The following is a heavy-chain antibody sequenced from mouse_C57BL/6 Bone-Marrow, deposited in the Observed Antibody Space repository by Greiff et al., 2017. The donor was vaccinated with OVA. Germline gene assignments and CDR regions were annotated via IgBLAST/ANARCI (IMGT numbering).Heavy chain of an antibody. V-gene: IGHV5-6*01. CDR3: ARHGTYYAMDY. J-gene: IGHJ4*01. Sequence: EVKLVESGGDLVKPGGSLKLSCAASGFTFSSYGMSWVRQTPDKRLEWVATISSGGSYTYYPDSVKGRFTISRDNAKNTLYLQTSSLKSEDTAIYDCARHGTYYAMDYWGQGTSVTVSS. CDR1: GFTFSSYG. D-gene: IGHD4-1*01. CDR2: ISSGGSYT.